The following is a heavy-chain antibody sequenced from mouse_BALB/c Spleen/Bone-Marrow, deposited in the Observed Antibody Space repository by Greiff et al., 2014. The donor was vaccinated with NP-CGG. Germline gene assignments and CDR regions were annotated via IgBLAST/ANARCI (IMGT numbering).Heavy chain of an antibody. CDR2: FHPYNDDT. V-gene: IGHV1-47*01. CDR3: ARGRYGLYYAMDY. D-gene: IGHD2-14*01. J-gene: IGHJ4*01. CDR1: GYTFTTYP. Sequence: SGAELVKPGASVKMSCKAFGYTFTTYPIEWMKQNHGKSLEWIGNFHPYNDDTKYNEKFKGKAKLTVEKPSSTVYLELSRLTSDDSAVYYCARGRYGLYYAMDYWGQGTSVTVSS.